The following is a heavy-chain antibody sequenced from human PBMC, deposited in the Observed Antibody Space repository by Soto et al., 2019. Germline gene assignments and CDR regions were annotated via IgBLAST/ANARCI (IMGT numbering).Heavy chain of an antibody. CDR3: ARDPVVVTAIRAPWYFQH. CDR1: GGTFSSYT. J-gene: IGHJ1*01. V-gene: IGHV1-69*08. CDR2: IIPILGIA. Sequence: QVQLVQSGAEVKKPGSSVKVSCKASGGTFSSYTISWVRQAPGQGLEWMGRIIPILGIANYAQKFQGRVTITADKSTSTAYMELSSLRSEDTAVYYCARDPVVVTAIRAPWYFQHWGQGTLVTVSS. D-gene: IGHD2-21*02.